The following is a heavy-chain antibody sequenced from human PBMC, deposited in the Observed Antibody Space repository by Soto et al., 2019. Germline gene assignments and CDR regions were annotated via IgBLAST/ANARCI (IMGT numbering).Heavy chain of an antibody. V-gene: IGHV3-53*01. CDR2: IYSGGST. Sequence: GGSLSLSCAASGFPVSSNSMSWVRRAPGKGLEWVSVIYSGGSTYYADSVKGRFTISRDTSKNTLYLQMNSLRAEDTALYYCAKTYYYDSSGYYYPFDYWGQGTLVTVSS. J-gene: IGHJ4*02. D-gene: IGHD3-22*01. CDR3: AKTYYYDSSGYYYPFDY. CDR1: GFPVSSNS.